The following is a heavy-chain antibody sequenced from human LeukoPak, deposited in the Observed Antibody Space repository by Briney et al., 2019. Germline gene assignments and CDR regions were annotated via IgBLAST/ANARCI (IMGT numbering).Heavy chain of an antibody. CDR1: GFTFSSYS. D-gene: IGHD3-9*01. CDR2: ISSSSSYI. J-gene: IGHJ4*02. CDR3: ARHGGRTYYDILTGYYPFDY. Sequence: PGGSLRLSCAASGFTFSSYSMNWVRQAPGKGLEWVSSISSSSSYIYYADSVKGRFTISRDNAKNSLYLQLNSLRAEDTAVYYCARHGGRTYYDILTGYYPFDYWGQGTLVTVSS. V-gene: IGHV3-21*01.